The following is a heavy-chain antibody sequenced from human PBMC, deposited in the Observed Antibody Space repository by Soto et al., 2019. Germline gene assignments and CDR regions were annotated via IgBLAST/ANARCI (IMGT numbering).Heavy chain of an antibody. CDR3: AIRWRYSSSEVRLDY. D-gene: IGHD6-6*01. J-gene: IGHJ4*02. CDR1: GYTFTSYD. V-gene: IGHV1-8*01. CDR2: MNPNSGNT. Sequence: QVQLVQSGAEVKKPGASVKVPCKASGYTFTSYDINWVRQATGQGLEWMGWMNPNSGNTGYAQKFQGRVTMTRNTSISTAYMELSRLRSEDTAVYYCAIRWRYSSSEVRLDYWGQGTLVTVSS.